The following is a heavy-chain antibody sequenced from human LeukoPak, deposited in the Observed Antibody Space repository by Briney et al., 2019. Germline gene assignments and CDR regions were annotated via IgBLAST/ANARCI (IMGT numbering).Heavy chain of an antibody. D-gene: IGHD3-16*01. CDR3: ARDDVSFDY. CDR2: IYYSGST. V-gene: IGHV4-39*07. Sequence: SETLSLTCTVSGGSISSSSYYWGWIRQPPGKGLEWIGSIYYSGSTYYNPSLKSRVTISVDTSKNQFSLKLSSVTAADTAVYYCARDDVSFDYWGQGTLVTVSS. CDR1: GGSISSSSYY. J-gene: IGHJ4*02.